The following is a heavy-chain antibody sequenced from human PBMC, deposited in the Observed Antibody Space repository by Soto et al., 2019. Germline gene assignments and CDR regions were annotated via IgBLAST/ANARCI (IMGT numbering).Heavy chain of an antibody. J-gene: IGHJ4*02. D-gene: IGHD3-3*01. V-gene: IGHV3-30*04. CDR1: GFGFDSYG. Sequence: VQLLESGGGVVQPGRSLRLSCTASGFGFDSYGMLWVRQAPGKGPGWVAFISFDGTTKYYADSVRGRFTISRDNSENTLYLQLDTVRPEDTAQYYCAREGVFGLVKIVPPDYWGQGAQVTVSS. CDR3: AREGVFGLVKIVPPDY. CDR2: ISFDGTTK.